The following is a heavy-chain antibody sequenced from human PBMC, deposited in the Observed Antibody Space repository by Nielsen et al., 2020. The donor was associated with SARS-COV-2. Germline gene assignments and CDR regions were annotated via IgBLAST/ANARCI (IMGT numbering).Heavy chain of an antibody. D-gene: IGHD6-19*01. V-gene: IGHV3-7*03. CDR3: ARAQIPGGWYYYYGMDV. Sequence: GVLKISCAASGFTFSSYAMSWVRQAPGKGLEWVANIKQDGSEKYYVDSVKGRFTISRDNAKNSLYLQMNSLRAEDTAVYYCARAQIPGGWYYYYGMDVWGQGTTVTVSS. CDR1: GFTFSSYA. CDR2: IKQDGSEK. J-gene: IGHJ6*02.